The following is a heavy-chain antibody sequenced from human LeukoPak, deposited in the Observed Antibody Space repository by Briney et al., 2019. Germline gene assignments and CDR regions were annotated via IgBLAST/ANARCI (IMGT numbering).Heavy chain of an antibody. CDR3: ARDTVSSGWLRGFDY. V-gene: IGHV3-23*01. CDR1: GFTFSSYG. Sequence: PGGSLRLSCAASGFTFSSYGMSWVRQAPGKGLEWVSAISGSGGSTYYADSVKGRFTISRDNSKNTLYLQMYSLRAEDTAVYYCARDTVSSGWLRGFDYWGQGTLVTVSS. CDR2: ISGSGGST. D-gene: IGHD6-19*01. J-gene: IGHJ4*02.